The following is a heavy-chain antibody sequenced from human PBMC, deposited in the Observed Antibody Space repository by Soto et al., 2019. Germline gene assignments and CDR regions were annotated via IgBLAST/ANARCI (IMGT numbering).Heavy chain of an antibody. Sequence: ASVKVSCKASGYTFTSYYMHWVRQAPGQGLEWMGIINPSGGSTSYAQKFQGRVTMTRDTSTSTVYMELSSLRSEDTAVYYCARDQVDYDSSGYYYGMDVWGQGTTVTVSS. V-gene: IGHV1-46*01. CDR3: ARDQVDYDSSGYYYGMDV. CDR1: GYTFTSYY. D-gene: IGHD3-22*01. J-gene: IGHJ6*02. CDR2: INPSGGST.